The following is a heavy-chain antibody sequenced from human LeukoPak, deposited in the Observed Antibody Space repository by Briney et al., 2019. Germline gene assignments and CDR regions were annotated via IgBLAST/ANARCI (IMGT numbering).Heavy chain of an antibody. J-gene: IGHJ4*02. V-gene: IGHV1-2*02. D-gene: IGHD3-22*01. CDR1: GYTFTGYY. Sequence: ASVKVSCKASGYTFTGYYMHWVRQAPGQGLEWMGWINPNSGGTNYAQKFQGRVTITRDTSISTAYMELSRLRSDDTAVYYCARQYYYDSSGYYFDYWGQGTLVTVSS. CDR3: ARQYYYDSSGYYFDY. CDR2: INPNSGGT.